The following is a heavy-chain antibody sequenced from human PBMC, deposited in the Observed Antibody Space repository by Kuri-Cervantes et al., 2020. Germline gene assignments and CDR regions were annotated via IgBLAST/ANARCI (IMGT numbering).Heavy chain of an antibody. Sequence: SGPTLVKPTQTLTLTCTFSGFSLSTSGVGVGWIRQPPGKALEWLALIYWNDDKRYSPSLKSRLTITKDTSKNQVALTMTNMDPVDTATYYCARQYYDFWSGYYYYGMDVWGQGTTVTVSS. D-gene: IGHD3-3*01. CDR1: GFSLSTSGVG. J-gene: IGHJ6*02. CDR2: IYWNDDK. V-gene: IGHV2-5*01. CDR3: ARQYYDFWSGYYYYGMDV.